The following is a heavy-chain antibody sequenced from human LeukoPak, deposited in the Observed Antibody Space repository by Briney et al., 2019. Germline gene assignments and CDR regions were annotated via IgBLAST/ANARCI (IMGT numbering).Heavy chain of an antibody. D-gene: IGHD3-22*01. V-gene: IGHV4-61*08. CDR1: GGSINNGGYY. J-gene: IGHJ4*02. Sequence: SQTLSLTCTVSGGSINNGGYYWSWIRQPPGKGLEWIGYIYYSGSTNYNPSLKSRVTISVDTSKNQFSLKLSSVTAADTAVYYCARGLGITMIVVGHDYWGQGTLVTVSS. CDR3: ARGLGITMIVVGHDY. CDR2: IYYSGST.